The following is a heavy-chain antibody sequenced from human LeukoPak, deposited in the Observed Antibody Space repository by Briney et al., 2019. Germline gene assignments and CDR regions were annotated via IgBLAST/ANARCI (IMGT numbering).Heavy chain of an antibody. CDR1: GGSISSYY. CDR3: ARTDYYGPGSYDY. J-gene: IGHJ4*02. D-gene: IGHD3-10*01. V-gene: IGHV4-4*07. CDR2: IYTSGST. Sequence: SETLSLTCTVSGGSISSYYWSWVRQPAGKGLEWVGRIYTSGSTTYNPSLKSRVTMSVDTSKNHFSLKLSSVTAADTAVYYCARTDYYGPGSYDYWGQGTLVTVSS.